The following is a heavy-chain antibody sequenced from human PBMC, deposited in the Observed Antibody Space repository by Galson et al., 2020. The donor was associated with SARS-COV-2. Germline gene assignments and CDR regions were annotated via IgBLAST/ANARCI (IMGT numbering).Heavy chain of an antibody. CDR3: ASQGVNMIVLGTVPGWYFDL. CDR2: VYPSRTT. CDR1: GYSVSTTNY. Sequence: SETLSLTCTVSGYSVSTTNYWGWVRQPPGRGLEWIGSVYPSRTTYYNPSLKSRVTISVDTSKNQFSLRLDSVTAADTALYYCASQGVNMIVLGTVPGWYFDLWGRGTLVTVSS. D-gene: IGHD3-22*01. V-gene: IGHV4-38-2*02. J-gene: IGHJ2*01.